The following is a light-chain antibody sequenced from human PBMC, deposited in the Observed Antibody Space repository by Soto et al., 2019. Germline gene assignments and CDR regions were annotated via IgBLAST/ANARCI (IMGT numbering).Light chain of an antibody. CDR3: SSYAGTRVL. Sequence: QPVLTQPASVSGSPGQSITISCTGTSSDIGNYPLVSWYQHHPGKAPKLLIYEGNKWPSGVSNRFSGSKSGYTASLTISGLQADDEGDYYCSSYAGTRVLFGGGTKLTVL. J-gene: IGLJ2*01. CDR2: EGN. CDR1: SSDIGNYPL. V-gene: IGLV2-23*01.